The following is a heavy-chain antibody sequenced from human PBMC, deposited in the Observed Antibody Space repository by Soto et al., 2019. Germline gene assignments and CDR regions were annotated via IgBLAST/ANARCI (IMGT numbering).Heavy chain of an antibody. Sequence: EVQLVESGGGLVKPGGSLRLSCVASGFTFSGYSINWVRQAPGKGLEWVSYISGPSIYIYYADSVKGRFTISRDNANRAVYLQMNSLRAEDTAVYYCARGFRNGFNVWGQGTTVSVSS. CDR2: ISGPSIYI. CDR1: GFTFSGYS. CDR3: ARGFRNGFNV. J-gene: IGHJ6*02. V-gene: IGHV3-21*01. D-gene: IGHD2-8*01.